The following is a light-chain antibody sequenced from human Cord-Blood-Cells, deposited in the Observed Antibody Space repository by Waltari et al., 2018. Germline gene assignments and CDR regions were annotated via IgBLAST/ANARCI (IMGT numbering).Light chain of an antibody. CDR1: SRDVGGYNY. J-gene: IGLJ3*02. CDR2: DVS. Sequence: QSALTQPASVSGSPGQSITISCTGASRDVGGYNYVSWYQQHPGKAPKLMIYDVSNRPSGVSNRLSGTKSGNTASLTISRLQAGDEADYYCSSYTSSSSWVFGGGTKLTVL. V-gene: IGLV2-14*01. CDR3: SSYTSSSSWV.